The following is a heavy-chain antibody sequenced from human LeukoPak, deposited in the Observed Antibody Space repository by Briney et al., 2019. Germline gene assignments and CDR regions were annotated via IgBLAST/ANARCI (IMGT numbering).Heavy chain of an antibody. J-gene: IGHJ4*02. CDR3: ASLYSGSYSSDH. Sequence: GGSLRLSCAASGFTFDDYAMHWVRQAPGKGLEWVSGISWNSGSIGYADSVKGRFTISRDNAKNPLYLQMNSLRTEDTALYYCASLYSGSYSSDHWGQGTLVTVSS. V-gene: IGHV3-9*01. CDR2: ISWNSGSI. D-gene: IGHD1-26*01. CDR1: GFTFDDYA.